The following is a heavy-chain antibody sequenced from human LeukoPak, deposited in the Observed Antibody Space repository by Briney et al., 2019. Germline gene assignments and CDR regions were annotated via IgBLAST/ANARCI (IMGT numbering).Heavy chain of an antibody. Sequence: PGGSLRLSCAASGFTFSSYAMHWVRQAPGKGLEWVAVISYDGSNKYYADSVKGRFTISRDNSKNTLYLQMGSLRAEDMAVYYCARDSGPTVTTPGGYWGQGTLVTVSS. CDR3: ARDSGPTVTTPGGY. CDR2: ISYDGSNK. V-gene: IGHV3-30*14. CDR1: GFTFSSYA. D-gene: IGHD4-17*01. J-gene: IGHJ4*02.